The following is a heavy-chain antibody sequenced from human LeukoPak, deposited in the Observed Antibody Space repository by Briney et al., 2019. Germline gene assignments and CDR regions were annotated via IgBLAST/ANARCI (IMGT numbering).Heavy chain of an antibody. J-gene: IGHJ6*03. Sequence: PSETLSLTCTVSGGFVSSSSYYWGWIRQPPGKGLEWIGYIYVTGTRYNPYLQSRVTISVDRSRNQFFLKMTSVTAADTAVYYCTRHIGGGIEDMDVWGRGTKVTVSS. CDR1: GGFVSSSSYY. D-gene: IGHD3-16*02. CDR2: IYVTGT. CDR3: TRHIGGGIEDMDV. V-gene: IGHV4-39*01.